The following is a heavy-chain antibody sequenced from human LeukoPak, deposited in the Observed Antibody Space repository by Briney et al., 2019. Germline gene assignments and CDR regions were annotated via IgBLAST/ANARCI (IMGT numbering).Heavy chain of an antibody. J-gene: IGHJ4*02. V-gene: IGHV3-23*01. CDR1: AFTFSTYA. CDR2: ISGSGGTT. Sequence: GGSLRLSCAASAFTFSTYALSWVRQAPGKGLEWVSSISGSGGTTYYADSVKGRFTISRDNSKNTLFLRMNSLRAEDTAVYYCAKAPQTRLAGYFDYWGQGTLVTVSS. CDR3: AKAPQTRLAGYFDY.